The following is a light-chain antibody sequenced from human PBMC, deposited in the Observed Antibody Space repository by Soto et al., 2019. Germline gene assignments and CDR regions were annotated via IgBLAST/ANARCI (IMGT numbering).Light chain of an antibody. CDR1: QSVSSN. V-gene: IGKV3-15*01. CDR3: HQYNNWPR. J-gene: IGKJ4*01. Sequence: EIVMTQSPATLSVSPGERATLSCRASQSVSSNLAWYQQKPGQAPRLLIYGASTRATGIPARFSGSGSGTEFTLTISSLRSEDFAVYYCHQYNNWPRFGGGTKVEIK. CDR2: GAS.